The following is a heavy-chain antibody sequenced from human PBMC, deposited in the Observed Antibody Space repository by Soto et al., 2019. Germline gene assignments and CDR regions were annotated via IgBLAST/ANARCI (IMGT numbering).Heavy chain of an antibody. CDR1: GFTFSSYG. D-gene: IGHD2-2*01. CDR2: IWYDGSKK. Sequence: GGSLRLSCAASGFTFSSYGTHWVRQAPGKGLEWVAVIWYDGSKKYYADSVKGRFTISRDNSKNTLYLQMNSLRAEDTAVYYCARDKDCSINSCYANYYYGMDVWGQGTTVTVSS. CDR3: ARDKDCSINSCYANYYYGMDV. J-gene: IGHJ6*02. V-gene: IGHV3-33*01.